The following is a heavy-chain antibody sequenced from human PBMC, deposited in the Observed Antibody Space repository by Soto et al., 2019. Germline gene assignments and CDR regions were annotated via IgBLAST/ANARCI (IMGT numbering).Heavy chain of an antibody. D-gene: IGHD1-26*01. Sequence: EVQLVESGGGMVQPGRSLRLSCAASGFNFDDYAIHWARQAPGKGLEWVSGISWNSGSIGYADSVKGRFSISRDNAKNSLYLQMNSLRAEDTALHYCVKGSGRYYALDYFDSWGQGTLVTVSS. V-gene: IGHV3-9*01. CDR2: ISWNSGSI. CDR3: VKGSGRYYALDYFDS. CDR1: GFNFDDYA. J-gene: IGHJ4*02.